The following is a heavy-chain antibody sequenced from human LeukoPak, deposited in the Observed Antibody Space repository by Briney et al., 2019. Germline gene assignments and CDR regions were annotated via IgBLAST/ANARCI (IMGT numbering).Heavy chain of an antibody. Sequence: GGSLRLSCAASGFTLNNYAMTWVRQAPGKGLEWASAICASGGNTYYADSVKGRFTTSRDTSKNTLYLQMNSLRAEDTAVYYCAKVISSSCGIGGYWGQGTLVTVSS. CDR2: ICASGGNT. CDR1: GFTLNNYA. D-gene: IGHD6-13*01. J-gene: IGHJ4*02. V-gene: IGHV3-23*01. CDR3: AKVISSSCGIGGY.